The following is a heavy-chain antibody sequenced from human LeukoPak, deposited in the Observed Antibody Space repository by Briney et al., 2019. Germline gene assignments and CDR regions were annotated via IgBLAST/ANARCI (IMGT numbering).Heavy chain of an antibody. V-gene: IGHV1-18*01. J-gene: IGHJ4*02. D-gene: IGHD5-18*01. CDR3: ARGAGYSYGYRVAYYYFDY. Sequence: ASVKVSCKASGYTFTSYGISWVRQAPGQGLEWMGWICAYNGNTNYAQKLQGRVTMTTDTSTSTAYMELRSLRSDDTAVYYCARGAGYSYGYRVAYYYFDYWGQGTLVTVSS. CDR2: ICAYNGNT. CDR1: GYTFTSYG.